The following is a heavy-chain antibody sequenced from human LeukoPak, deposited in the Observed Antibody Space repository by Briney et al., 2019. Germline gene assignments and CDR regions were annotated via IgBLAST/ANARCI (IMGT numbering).Heavy chain of an antibody. J-gene: IGHJ4*02. V-gene: IGHV3-74*01. CDR2: INSDGSIT. Sequence: PGGSLRLSCAASEFTFNNYWMSWVRQAPGKGLVWVSRINSDGSITNYADSVKGRFTVSRDNAKNTVYLQMNSLRAEDTAVYFCARAPWLDYWGQGTLVTVSS. CDR1: EFTFNNYW. D-gene: IGHD5-12*01. CDR3: ARAPWLDY.